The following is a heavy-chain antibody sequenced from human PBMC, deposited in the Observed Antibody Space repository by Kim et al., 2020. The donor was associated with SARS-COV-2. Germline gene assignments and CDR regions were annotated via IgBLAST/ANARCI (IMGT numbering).Heavy chain of an antibody. J-gene: IGHJ4*02. CDR3: ASITRRYFDY. CDR1: GFTVSSNY. D-gene: IGHD1-20*01. V-gene: IGHV3-53*01. CDR2: ICSGGNT. Sequence: GGSLRLSCAASGFTVSSNYMSWVRQALGKGLEWVSVICSGGNTYYADSVKGRFTISRDNSKNTLYLQMNSLRAEDTAVYYCASITRRYFDYWGQGTLVTV.